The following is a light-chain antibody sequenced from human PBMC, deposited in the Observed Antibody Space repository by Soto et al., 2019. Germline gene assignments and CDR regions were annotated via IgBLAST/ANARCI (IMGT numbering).Light chain of an antibody. J-gene: IGLJ3*02. CDR1: SSDVGGYNY. V-gene: IGLV2-14*01. CDR3: SSYTSRSTLV. CDR2: DVS. Sequence: QSALTQPASVSGSPGQSITISCTGTSSDVGGYNYVSWYQQPPGNAHKLMIYDVSNRPSGVSKLFSASTSGNTASLTISGLQAEEEAYYCGSSYTSRSTLVFGGGTKLTVL.